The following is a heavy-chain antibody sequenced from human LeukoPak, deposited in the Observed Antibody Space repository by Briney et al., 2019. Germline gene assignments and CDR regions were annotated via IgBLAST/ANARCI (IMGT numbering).Heavy chain of an antibody. CDR1: GFTFSSYG. V-gene: IGHV3-30*18. CDR2: ISYDGSNK. J-gene: IGHJ4*02. CDR3: AKDHQKYSGYDSVPHGPFDY. Sequence: SGGSLRLSCAASGFTFSSYGMHWVRQAPGKGLEWVAVISYDGSNKYYADSVKGRFTISRDNSKNTLYLQMNSLRAEDTAVYYCAKDHQKYSGYDSVPHGPFDYWGQGTLVTVSS. D-gene: IGHD5-12*01.